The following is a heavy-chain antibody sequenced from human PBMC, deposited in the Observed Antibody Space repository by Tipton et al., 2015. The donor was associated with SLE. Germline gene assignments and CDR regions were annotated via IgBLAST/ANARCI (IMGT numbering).Heavy chain of an antibody. CDR1: GVSISTSRYY. J-gene: IGHJ1*01. Sequence: TLSLTCSVSGVSISTSRYYWGWIRQPPGKELEWIGSIYYSGSTYYNPSLKSRVTISVDTSKNQFSLKLSSVTAADTAVYFCARGGSHASFDAWGQGTHVIVSS. CDR3: ARGGSHASFDA. CDR2: IYYSGST. D-gene: IGHD3-9*01. V-gene: IGHV4-39*07.